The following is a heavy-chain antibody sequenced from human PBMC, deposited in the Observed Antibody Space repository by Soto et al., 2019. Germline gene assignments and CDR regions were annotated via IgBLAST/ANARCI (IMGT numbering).Heavy chain of an antibody. Sequence: ASVKVSCKASGYTFTSYGISWVRQAPGQGLEWMGWISAYNGNTNYAQKLQGRVTMTTDTSTSTAYMELRSLRSDDTAVYYCARDFWSGYYTRDYYFDYWGQGTLVTVSS. CDR1: GYTFTSYG. J-gene: IGHJ4*02. CDR2: ISAYNGNT. V-gene: IGHV1-18*04. D-gene: IGHD3-3*01. CDR3: ARDFWSGYYTRDYYFDY.